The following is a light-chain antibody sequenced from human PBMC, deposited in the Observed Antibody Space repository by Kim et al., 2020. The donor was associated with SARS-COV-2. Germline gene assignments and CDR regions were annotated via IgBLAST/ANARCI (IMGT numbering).Light chain of an antibody. Sequence: LSPGERATLACRASQSVNSNYLAWYQQKPGQAPSLLIYGASSRATGSPDRFSGSGSGTDFTLTISSLEPEDYAVYYCQQYDRSITFGQGTRLEIK. J-gene: IGKJ5*01. V-gene: IGKV3-20*01. CDR1: QSVNSNY. CDR3: QQYDRSIT. CDR2: GAS.